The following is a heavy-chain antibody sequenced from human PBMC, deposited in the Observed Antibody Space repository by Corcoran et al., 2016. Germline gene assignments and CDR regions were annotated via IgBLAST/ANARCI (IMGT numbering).Heavy chain of an antibody. CDR2: IKTKADGGTI. V-gene: IGHV3-15*01. CDR1: GFTFTNSW. J-gene: IGHJ3*01. Sequence: EVHLVESGGDLVKPGGSLRLSCAASGFTFTNSWMSWVRQAPGKGLEWVGRIKTKADGGTIEYAAPVKGRFSISRDDSNNILYLQMNSLKTEDTAMYYCGTGSAFDFWVQGTMVTVSS. D-gene: IGHD1-1*01. CDR3: GTGSAFDF.